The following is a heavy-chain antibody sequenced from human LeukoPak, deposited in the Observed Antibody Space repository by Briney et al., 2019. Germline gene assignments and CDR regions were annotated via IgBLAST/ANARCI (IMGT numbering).Heavy chain of an antibody. Sequence: ASVKVSCKASGYTFTSYAMNWVRQAPGQGLEWMGWINTNTGNPTYAQGFTGRFVFSLDTSVSTAYLQISSLKAEDTAVYYCARVYSGWYYYYYYMDVWGKGTTVTVSS. J-gene: IGHJ6*03. V-gene: IGHV7-4-1*02. CDR3: ARVYSGWYYYYYYMDV. CDR2: INTNTGNP. CDR1: GYTFTSYA. D-gene: IGHD6-19*01.